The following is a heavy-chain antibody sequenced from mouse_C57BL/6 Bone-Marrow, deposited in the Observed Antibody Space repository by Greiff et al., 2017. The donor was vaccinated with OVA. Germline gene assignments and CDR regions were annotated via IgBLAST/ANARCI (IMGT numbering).Heavy chain of an antibody. Sequence: EVKLMESGGGLVKPGGSLKLSCAASGFTFSSYAMSWVRQTPEKRLEWVATISAGGSSTYYPDNVKGRFTISRDNAKNNLYLQMSHLKSEDTAMYYCARDKGYFEVWGTGTTVTVSA. J-gene: IGHJ1*03. V-gene: IGHV5-4*01. CDR1: GFTFSSYA. CDR3: ARDKGYFEV. D-gene: IGHD1-3*01. CDR2: ISAGGSST.